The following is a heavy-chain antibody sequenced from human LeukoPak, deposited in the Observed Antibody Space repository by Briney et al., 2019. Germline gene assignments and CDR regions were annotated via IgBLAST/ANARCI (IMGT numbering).Heavy chain of an antibody. V-gene: IGHV3-48*03. J-gene: IGHJ3*02. Sequence: GGSLRLSCAASGFTFSSYEMNWVRQAPGKGLEWVSYISSSGSLIYYADSVKGRFTISRDNAKNSLCLQMNSLRDEDTAVYYCARVCRDSSGYGAFDIWGQGTMVTVSS. CDR2: ISSSGSLI. CDR1: GFTFSSYE. D-gene: IGHD3-22*01. CDR3: ARVCRDSSGYGAFDI.